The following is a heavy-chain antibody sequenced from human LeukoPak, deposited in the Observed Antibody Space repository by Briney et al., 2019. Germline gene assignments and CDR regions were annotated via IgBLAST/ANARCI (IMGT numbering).Heavy chain of an antibody. Sequence: GESLKIPLKGSGYSFTSYWIGWVLQMPGKGMEWKGIIYPVESATRYSPSIQGQVTTSADQSISTAYLQWSSLKASDTAMYDCARLDGRSTMLDYCGQGTLVTASS. J-gene: IGHJ4*02. CDR1: GYSFTSYW. CDR3: ARLDGRSTMLDY. CDR2: IYPVESAT. D-gene: IGHD6-13*01. V-gene: IGHV5-51*01.